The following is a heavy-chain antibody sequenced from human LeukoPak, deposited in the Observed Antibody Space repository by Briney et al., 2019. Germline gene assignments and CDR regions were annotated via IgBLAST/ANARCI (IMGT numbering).Heavy chain of an antibody. CDR2: ISAYNGNT. Sequence: APVKVSCKASGYTFTSYGISWVRQAPGQGLEWMGWISAYNGNTNYAQKLQGRVTMTTDTSTSTAYMELRSLRSDDTAVYYCAREDGGYYYLDAFDIWGQGTMVTVSS. D-gene: IGHD3-22*01. J-gene: IGHJ3*02. CDR3: AREDGGYYYLDAFDI. V-gene: IGHV1-18*01. CDR1: GYTFTSYG.